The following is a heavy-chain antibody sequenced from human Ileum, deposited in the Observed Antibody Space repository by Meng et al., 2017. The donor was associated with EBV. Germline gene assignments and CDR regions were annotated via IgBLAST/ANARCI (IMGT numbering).Heavy chain of an antibody. Sequence: QVHLVPSGAENTEPGASVKVYCKTSGYTFTGYYMYWIRQSPGQGLEWIGRINPNTGKTNYAQKFQGRVAVTTDTSTSTGYMELRSLTSDDTAIYYCARPQQMAYYDYWGQGTLVTVSS. D-gene: IGHD6-13*01. J-gene: IGHJ4*02. CDR2: INPNTGKT. CDR3: ARPQQMAYYDY. V-gene: IGHV1-2*06. CDR1: GYTFTGYY.